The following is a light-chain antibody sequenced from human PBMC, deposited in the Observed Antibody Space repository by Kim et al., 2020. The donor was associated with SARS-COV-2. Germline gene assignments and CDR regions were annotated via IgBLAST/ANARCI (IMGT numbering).Light chain of an antibody. V-gene: IGKV3-15*01. CDR1: QSVTTK. CDR3: QQYNTWPWT. Sequence: VSPGERATLSCTASQSVTTKLVWYQHRPGQAPRPLIYGASTRATGIAARFSGSGSGTEFTLTISNLQSKDSAVYYCQQYNTWPWTFGQGTKVDIK. J-gene: IGKJ1*01. CDR2: GAS.